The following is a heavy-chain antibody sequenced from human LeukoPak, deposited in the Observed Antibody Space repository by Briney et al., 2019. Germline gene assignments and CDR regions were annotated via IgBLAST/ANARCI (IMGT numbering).Heavy chain of an antibody. V-gene: IGHV3-30*02. CDR3: AKDADYYDSSGLFDY. CDR1: GFTFSSYG. Sequence: PGGSLRLSCAASGFTFSSYGMHWVRQAPGKGLEWVAFIRYDGSNKYYADSVKGRFTISRDNSKNTLYLQMNSLRAEDTAVYYCAKDADYYDSSGLFDYWGQGTLVTVSS. CDR2: IRYDGSNK. D-gene: IGHD3-22*01. J-gene: IGHJ4*02.